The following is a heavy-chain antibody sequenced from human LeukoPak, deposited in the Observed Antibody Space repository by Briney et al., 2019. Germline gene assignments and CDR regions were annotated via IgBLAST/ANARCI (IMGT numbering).Heavy chain of an antibody. D-gene: IGHD3-10*01. J-gene: IGHJ4*02. CDR3: ARNLCGSGGLDY. CDR2: ISYDGSNK. Sequence: SGRSLRLSCAASGFTFSSYAMHWVRQAPGKGLEWVAVISYDGSNKYYADSVKGRFTISRDNSKNTLYLQMNSLRAEDTAVYYCARNLCGSGGLDYWGQGTLVTVSS. CDR1: GFTFSSYA. V-gene: IGHV3-30-3*01.